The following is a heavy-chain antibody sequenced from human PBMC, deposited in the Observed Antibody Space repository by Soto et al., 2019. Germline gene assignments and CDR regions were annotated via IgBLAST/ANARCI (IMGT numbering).Heavy chain of an antibody. CDR2: SSASGRSR. D-gene: IGHD6-19*01. CDR1: GIEFSNYA. CDR3: AKDGNWLDVYFDV. Sequence: GGSLRLSCVASGIEFSNYAMSWVRQAPGKGLEWVSISSASGRSRYHADSVKGRFTISRDNSKNILYLHMTNLRAEDTAVYYCAKDGNWLDVYFDVWGQGTPVTVSS. V-gene: IGHV3-23*01. J-gene: IGHJ4*02.